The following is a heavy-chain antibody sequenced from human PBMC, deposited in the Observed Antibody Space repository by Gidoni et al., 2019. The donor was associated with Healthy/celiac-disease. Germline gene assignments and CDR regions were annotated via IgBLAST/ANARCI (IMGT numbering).Heavy chain of an antibody. CDR2: IIPIFGTA. Sequence: QVQLVQSGAEVKKPGSSVKVSCKASGGTFSSYAISWVRQAPGQGLAWMGGIIPIFGTANYAQKFQGRVTITADESTSTAYMELSSLRSEDTAVYYCAQNPRGWLFNNWFDPWGQGTLVTVSS. CDR1: GGTFSSYA. CDR3: AQNPRGWLFNNWFDP. V-gene: IGHV1-69*01. D-gene: IGHD3-22*01. J-gene: IGHJ5*02.